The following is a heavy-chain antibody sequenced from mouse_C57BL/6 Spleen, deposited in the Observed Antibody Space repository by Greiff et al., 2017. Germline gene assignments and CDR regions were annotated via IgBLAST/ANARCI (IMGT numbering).Heavy chain of an antibody. CDR1: GYTFTSYW. D-gene: IGHD2-5*01. V-gene: IGHV1-7*01. CDR3: ARISNGFGY. J-gene: IGHJ3*01. Sequence: QVQLQQSGAELAKPGASVKLSCKASGYTFTSYWMHWVKQRPGQGLEWIGYINPSSGYTKYNQKFKDKATLTADKSSNTAYMQLSSLTYEDSAVXCCARISNGFGYWGKGALVTVSA. CDR2: INPSSGYT.